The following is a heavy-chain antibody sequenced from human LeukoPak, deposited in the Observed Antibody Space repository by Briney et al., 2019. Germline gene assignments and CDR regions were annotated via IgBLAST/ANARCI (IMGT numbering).Heavy chain of an antibody. V-gene: IGHV4-59*02. D-gene: IGHD3-9*01. CDR3: ARRNDILTGWGGLDY. J-gene: IGHJ4*02. CDR2: IYNSGST. Sequence: SETLSLTCTVSGDSVSSYYWSWIRQPPGKGLGGIGYIYNSGSTFYNPSLKSRVTISADTSKNQFSLKLSSVTAADTAVYYCARRNDILTGWGGLDYWGQGTLVTVSS. CDR1: GDSVSSYY.